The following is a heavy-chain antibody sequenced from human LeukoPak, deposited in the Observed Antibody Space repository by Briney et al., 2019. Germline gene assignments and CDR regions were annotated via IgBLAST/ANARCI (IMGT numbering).Heavy chain of an antibody. V-gene: IGHV3-66*01. D-gene: IGHD3-10*01. Sequence: GGSLRLSCAASGFTVTNKYISWVRQAPGKGLEWVSVIYSGGSTYYGDSVKGRFTMSRDNSKNTLYLQMNSLRAEDTAVYYCARVQRRLLWFGELDYYMDVWGKGTTVTISS. CDR3: ARVQRRLLWFGELDYYMDV. CDR2: IYSGGST. CDR1: GFTVTNKY. J-gene: IGHJ6*03.